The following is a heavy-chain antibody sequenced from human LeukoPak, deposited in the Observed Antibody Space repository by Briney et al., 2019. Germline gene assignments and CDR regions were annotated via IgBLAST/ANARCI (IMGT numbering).Heavy chain of an antibody. V-gene: IGHV3-66*01. CDR1: GFTVSSNY. D-gene: IGHD6-13*01. CDR3: ARDLAAAGSTN. CDR2: IYSGGST. J-gene: IGHJ4*02. Sequence: GGSLRLSCAASGFTVSSNYMSWVRQAPGKGLEWVSVIYSGGSTYYADSVKGRFTISRDNSKNTLYLQMNSLRAEDTAVYYCARDLAAAGSTNWGQGTLVTVSS.